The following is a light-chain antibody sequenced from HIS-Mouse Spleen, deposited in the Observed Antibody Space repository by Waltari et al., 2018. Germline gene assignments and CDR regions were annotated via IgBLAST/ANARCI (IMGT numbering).Light chain of an antibody. V-gene: IGKV1D-8*02. CDR2: AAS. Sequence: AISMTQPPSLLPASTVDRVTISCRMSLGINIFLAWYQQKPGTAPDLLIYAASTLQSGVPTRFRGIGSGTDFTCTISCLQSEDSATYYCQQYYSFPWTFGQGTKVELK. CDR3: QQYYSFPWT. CDR1: LGINIF. J-gene: IGKJ1*01.